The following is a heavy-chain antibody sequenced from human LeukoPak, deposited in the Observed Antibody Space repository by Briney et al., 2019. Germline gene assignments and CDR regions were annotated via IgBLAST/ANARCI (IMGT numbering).Heavy chain of an antibody. J-gene: IGHJ4*02. CDR1: GGSINNFY. CDR3: ARVGDSGSFFDY. V-gene: IGHV4-59*01. D-gene: IGHD3-10*01. Sequence: PSETLSLTCTVSGGSINNFYWYWVRQPPGKGLEWIGYIYYTGGTNYNPSLKSRVTISVDTSNNLFSLRLTYVTAADTAVYYCARVGDSGSFFDYWGQGIQVTVSS. CDR2: IYYTGGT.